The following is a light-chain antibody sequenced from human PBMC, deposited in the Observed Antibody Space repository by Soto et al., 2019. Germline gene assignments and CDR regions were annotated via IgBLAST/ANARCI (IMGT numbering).Light chain of an antibody. CDR2: AAS. V-gene: IGKV1-39*01. CDR3: QQSYSTPRT. J-gene: IGKJ1*01. Sequence: DIQMTQFPSSLSASVGDRVTITCRASQSISNYLNWYQQKPGKAPKLLMYAASSLQSGVPSRFSGSGSGTDFTLTISSLQPEDFATYYCQQSYSTPRTFGQGTKVEIK. CDR1: QSISNY.